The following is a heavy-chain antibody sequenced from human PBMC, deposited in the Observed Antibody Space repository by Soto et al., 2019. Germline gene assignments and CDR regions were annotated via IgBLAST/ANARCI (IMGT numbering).Heavy chain of an antibody. D-gene: IGHD2-15*01. CDR2: ISYDGST. CDR1: GFTFSSYG. CDR3: AKGGGTSTRWFDP. J-gene: IGHJ5*02. Sequence: GGSLRLSCAASGFTFSSYGMHWVRQAPGKGLEWVAVISYDGSTDYADSVKGRFTISRDNSKNTLYLQMNSLRAEDTAVYYCAKGGGTSTRWFDPWGQGTLVTVSS. V-gene: IGHV3-30*18.